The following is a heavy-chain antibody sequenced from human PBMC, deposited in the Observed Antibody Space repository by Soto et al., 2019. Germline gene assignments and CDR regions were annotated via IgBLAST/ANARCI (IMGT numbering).Heavy chain of an antibody. Sequence: RASVKVSCKASGFTLQSSAVQWVGQALGQRLEWIGWIVASSGNTHYAQRFQERVTITRDMSTSTAYLELSSLRSEDTAVYYCAADPFYYDSSHYYPFEHWGQVTQVNVSS. CDR2: IVASSGNT. J-gene: IGHJ4*02. CDR1: GFTLQSSA. V-gene: IGHV1-58*01. D-gene: IGHD3-22*01. CDR3: AADPFYYDSSHYYPFEH.